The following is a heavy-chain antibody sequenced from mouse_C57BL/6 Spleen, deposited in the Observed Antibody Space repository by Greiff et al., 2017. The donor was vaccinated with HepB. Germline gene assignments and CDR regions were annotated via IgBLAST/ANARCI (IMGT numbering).Heavy chain of an antibody. CDR3: ARDDYDSWFAY. Sequence: QVQLQQSGAELARPGASVKMSCKASGYTFTSYTMHWVKQRPGQGLEWIGYINPSSGYTKYNQKFKDKATLTADKSSSTAYMQLRSLTSEDSAVYYCARDDYDSWFAYWGQGTLVTVSA. J-gene: IGHJ3*01. CDR2: INPSSGYT. D-gene: IGHD2-4*01. V-gene: IGHV1-4*01. CDR1: GYTFTSYT.